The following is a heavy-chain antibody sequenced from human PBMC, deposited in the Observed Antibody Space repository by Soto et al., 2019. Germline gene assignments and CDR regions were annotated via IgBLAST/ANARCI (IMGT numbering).Heavy chain of an antibody. J-gene: IGHJ4*02. CDR2: ISYDGSHK. CDR3: ARDGGGSGSSYYFDN. V-gene: IGHV3-30-3*01. CDR1: AFTFSNYA. Sequence: PGGSLRLSCAASAFTFSNYAMHWVRQAPGKGLEWVAIISYDGSHKYYADSVKGRFTISRDNSKNTLYLQMNSLRTGDTALYYCARDGGGSGSSYYFDNWGQGT. D-gene: IGHD3-10*01.